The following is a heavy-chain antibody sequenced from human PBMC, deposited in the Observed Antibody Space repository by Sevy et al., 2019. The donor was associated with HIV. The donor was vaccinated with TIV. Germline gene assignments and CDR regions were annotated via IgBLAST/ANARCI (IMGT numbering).Heavy chain of an antibody. CDR2: INHSGSP. J-gene: IGHJ4*02. CDR1: GGSFSGYY. V-gene: IGHV4-34*01. Sequence: SETLSLTCAVYGGSFSGYYWSWIRQPPGKGLEWIGEINHSGSPNYNPSLKSRVTISVDTSKNQFSLKLSSVTAADTAVYYCARNSSAFDYWGQGTLVTVSS. CDR3: ARNSSAFDY. D-gene: IGHD6-6*01.